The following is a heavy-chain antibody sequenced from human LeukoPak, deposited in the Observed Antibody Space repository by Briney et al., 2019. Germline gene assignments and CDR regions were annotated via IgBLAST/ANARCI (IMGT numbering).Heavy chain of an antibody. Sequence: GGSLRLSCAASGFTFSSYGMHWVRQAPGKGLEGVAFIRYDGSNKYYADSVKGRFTISRDNSKNTLYLQMNSLRAEDTAVYYCAKDMVVAADYWGQGTLVTVSS. V-gene: IGHV3-30*02. CDR2: IRYDGSNK. J-gene: IGHJ4*02. CDR3: AKDMVVAADY. D-gene: IGHD2-15*01. CDR1: GFTFSSYG.